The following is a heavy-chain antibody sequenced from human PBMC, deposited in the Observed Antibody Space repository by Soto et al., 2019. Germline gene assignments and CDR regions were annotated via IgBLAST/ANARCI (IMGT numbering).Heavy chain of an antibody. CDR3: ACSEWELPHYYYGMDV. V-gene: IGHV4-4*02. Sequence: QVQLQESGPGLVKPSGTLSLTCAVSGGSISSSNWWSWVRQPPGKGLEWIGEIYHSGSNNYNPSLKSRVTISVDKSKNQFSLKLSSVTAADTAVYYCACSEWELPHYYYGMDVWGQGTTVTVSS. D-gene: IGHD1-26*01. CDR2: IYHSGSN. J-gene: IGHJ6*02. CDR1: GGSISSSNW.